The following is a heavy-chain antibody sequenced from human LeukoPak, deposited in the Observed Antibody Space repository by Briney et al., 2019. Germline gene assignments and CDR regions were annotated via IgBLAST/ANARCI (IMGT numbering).Heavy chain of an antibody. CDR2: IYYSGST. CDR1: SGSISSSSYY. J-gene: IGHJ4*02. V-gene: IGHV4-39*01. D-gene: IGHD3-16*01. Sequence: SETLSLTCTVSSGSISSSSYYWGWIRQPPGKGLEWIGSIYYSGSTYYNPSLKSRFTISVDTSKTQFSMKLRSVTAADTAVYYCASLRNPSGNYGNDYWGQGTLVTVSS. CDR3: ASLRNPSGNYGNDY.